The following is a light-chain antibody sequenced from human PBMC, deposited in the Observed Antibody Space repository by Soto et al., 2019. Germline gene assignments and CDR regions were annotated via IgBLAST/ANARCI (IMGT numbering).Light chain of an antibody. Sequence: QSALTQPASVSGSLGQSITISCTGTSSDVGAYNYVSWYQQHPDKAPKLLIFEVTNRPSGVSGRFSGSKSGITASLSISGLQPEVEADYYCTSYSSSSPVLFGGGTTLTVL. CDR2: EVT. V-gene: IGLV2-14*01. CDR1: SSDVGAYNY. CDR3: TSYSSSSPVL. J-gene: IGLJ2*01.